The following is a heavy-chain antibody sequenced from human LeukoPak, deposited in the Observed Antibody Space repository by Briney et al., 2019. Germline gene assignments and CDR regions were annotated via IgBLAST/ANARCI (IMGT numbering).Heavy chain of an antibody. J-gene: IGHJ5*02. CDR3: ARVYGGVWGSSRYWYNWFDP. D-gene: IGHD3-16*02. CDR2: ISHSRST. CDR1: GASFSGYY. V-gene: IGHV4-34*01. Sequence: SETLSLTCAVSGASFSGYYWNWIRQPPGKGLEWIGEISHSRSTNYNTSLKSRVTISVDASNKQFSLKLSSVTAADTAVYYCARVYGGVWGSSRYWYNWFDPWGQGTLVTVSS.